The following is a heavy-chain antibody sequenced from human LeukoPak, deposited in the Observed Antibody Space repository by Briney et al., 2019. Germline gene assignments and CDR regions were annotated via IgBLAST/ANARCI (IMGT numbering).Heavy chain of an antibody. CDR3: ARYSSSPDSYFDY. V-gene: IGHV3-9*01. CDR2: ISWNSGSI. J-gene: IGHJ4*02. CDR1: GFTFDDYA. D-gene: IGHD6-6*01. Sequence: GRSLRLSCAASGFTFDDYAMHWVRQAPGKGLEWVSGISWNSGSIGYADSVKGRFTISRDNSKNTLYLQMNSLRADDTAVYYCARYSSSPDSYFDYWGQGTLVTVSS.